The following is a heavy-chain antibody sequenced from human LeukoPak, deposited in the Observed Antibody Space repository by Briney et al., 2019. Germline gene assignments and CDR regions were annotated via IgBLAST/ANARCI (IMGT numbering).Heavy chain of an antibody. Sequence: PSQTLSLTCTVSGGSISSGSYYWSWIRQPAGKGPEWIGRIYTSGSTNYNPSLMSRVTISVDTSKNQFSLKLSSVTATDTAVYYCAREGHYYDSSGYPNYYYYYMDVWGKGTTVTVSS. D-gene: IGHD3-22*01. CDR2: IYTSGST. J-gene: IGHJ6*03. V-gene: IGHV4-61*02. CDR1: GGSISSGSYY. CDR3: AREGHYYDSSGYPNYYYYYMDV.